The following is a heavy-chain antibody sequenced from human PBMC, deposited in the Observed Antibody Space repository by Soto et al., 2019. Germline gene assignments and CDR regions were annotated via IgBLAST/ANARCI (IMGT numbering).Heavy chain of an antibody. D-gene: IGHD4-4*01. Sequence: QVQLQESGPGLVKPSQTLSLTCTVSGGSISSGGYYWSWIRQHPGKGLESIGHISYSGSTYYNPSHKRRLTISVDTSKIQFSLNLSSVTAADTAVYYCARAVSNAFDVWGQGTMITVSS. CDR3: ARAVSNAFDV. V-gene: IGHV4-31*03. CDR1: GGSISSGGYY. CDR2: ISYSGST. J-gene: IGHJ3*01.